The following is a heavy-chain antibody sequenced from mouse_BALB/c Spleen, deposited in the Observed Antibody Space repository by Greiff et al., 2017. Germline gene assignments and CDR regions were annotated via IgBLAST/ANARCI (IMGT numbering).Heavy chain of an antibody. Sequence: VQLQQSGTVLARPGASVKMSCKASGYSFTSYWMHWVKQRPGQGLEWIGAIYPGNSDTSYNQKFKGKAKLTAVTSASTAYMELSSLTNEDSAVYYCLHYYGSSSFAYWGQGTLVTVSA. J-gene: IGHJ3*01. CDR1: GYSFTSYW. CDR2: IYPGNSDT. V-gene: IGHV1-5*01. CDR3: LHYYGSSSFAY. D-gene: IGHD1-1*01.